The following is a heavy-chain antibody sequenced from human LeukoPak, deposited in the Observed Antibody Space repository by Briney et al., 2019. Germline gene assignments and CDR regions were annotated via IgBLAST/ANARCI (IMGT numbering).Heavy chain of an antibody. CDR1: GYTFTGYY. CDR2: INPNSVGT. D-gene: IGHD2-15*01. V-gene: IGHV1-2*02. CDR3: ARDWHCSGREDDY. J-gene: IGHJ4*02. Sequence: GASVKVSCKASGYTFTGYYMHWVRQAPGQGLEWMGWINPNSVGTNYAQKFQGRVTMTRDTSISTAYMELSRLRSDDTAVYYCARDWHCSGREDDYWGQGTLVTVSS.